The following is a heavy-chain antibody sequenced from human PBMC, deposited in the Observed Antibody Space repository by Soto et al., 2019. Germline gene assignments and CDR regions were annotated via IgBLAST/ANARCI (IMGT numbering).Heavy chain of an antibody. D-gene: IGHD1-20*01. CDR3: AREQTGITTTGGGRIDH. V-gene: IGHV3-30-3*01. J-gene: IGHJ4*02. Sequence: QVQLVESGGGVVQPGRSLRLSCAASGFTFSTHAMHWVRQAPGKGLECVAIVSFDGSKKYYADSVKGRFTISRDNSKNTLYLQMSGLTPEDTAVYYCAREQTGITTTGGGRIDHWGQGTLVTVSS. CDR1: GFTFSTHA. CDR2: VSFDGSKK.